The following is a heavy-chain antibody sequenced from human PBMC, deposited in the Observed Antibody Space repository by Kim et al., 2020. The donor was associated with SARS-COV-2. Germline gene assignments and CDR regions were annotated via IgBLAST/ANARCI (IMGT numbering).Heavy chain of an antibody. CDR2: IYTSGST. CDR1: GGSISSCSYY. Sequence: SETLSLTCTVSGGSISSCSYYWSWIRQPAGKGLECIGRIYTSGSTNYNPSLKSRVTISVDTSKNQFSLKLSSVTAADTAVYYWASHYYDSSGNYYAFDYWGQGTLVTVSS. CDR3: ASHYYDSSGNYYAFDY. V-gene: IGHV4-61*02. J-gene: IGHJ4*02. D-gene: IGHD3-22*01.